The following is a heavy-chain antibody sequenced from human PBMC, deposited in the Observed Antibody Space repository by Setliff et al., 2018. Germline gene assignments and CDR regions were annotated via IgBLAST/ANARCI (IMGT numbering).Heavy chain of an antibody. CDR2: INSDESST. J-gene: IGHJ3*02. CDR1: GFTFSSYW. CDR3: ARVSSSGSYYLAMPAAFDI. Sequence: GGSLRLSCAASGFTFSSYWMHWVRQAPGKGLVWASRINSDESSTSYADSVKGRFTISRDNAKNTLYLQMNSLRAEDTAVYYCARVSSSGSYYLAMPAAFDIWGQGTMVTVSS. V-gene: IGHV3-74*01. D-gene: IGHD1-26*01.